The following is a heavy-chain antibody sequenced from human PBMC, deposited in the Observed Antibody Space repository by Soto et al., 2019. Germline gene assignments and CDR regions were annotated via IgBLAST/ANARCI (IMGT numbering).Heavy chain of an antibody. CDR3: ARGGSITIFGVVAVDYYYYYVDV. D-gene: IGHD3-3*01. CDR1: GGSFSGYY. CDR2: INHSGST. J-gene: IGHJ6*03. V-gene: IGHV4-34*01. Sequence: SETLSLTCAVYGGSFSGYYWSWIRQPPGKGLEWIGEINHSGSTNYNPSLKSRVTISVDTSKNQSSLKLSSVTAADTAVYYCARGGSITIFGVVAVDYYYYYVDVWGKGTTVTVSS.